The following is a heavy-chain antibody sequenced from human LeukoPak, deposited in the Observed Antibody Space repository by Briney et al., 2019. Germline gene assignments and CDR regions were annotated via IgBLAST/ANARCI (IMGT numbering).Heavy chain of an antibody. J-gene: IGHJ6*03. Sequence: GGSLRLSCAASGFTFSSYAMSWVRQAPGKGLEWVSAISGSGGSTYYADSVKGRFTISRDNSKNTLYLQMNSLRAEDTAVYYCAKCVSVGDRRPHYYYMDVWGKGTTVTVSS. CDR2: ISGSGGST. D-gene: IGHD3-16*01. CDR1: GFTFSSYA. CDR3: AKCVSVGDRRPHYYYMDV. V-gene: IGHV3-23*01.